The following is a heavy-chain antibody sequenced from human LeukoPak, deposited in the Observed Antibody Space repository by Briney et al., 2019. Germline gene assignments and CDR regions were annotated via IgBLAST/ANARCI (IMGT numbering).Heavy chain of an antibody. Sequence: GGSLRLSCAASGFTFSNDWMHSVRQAPGKGLVWVSRINTDGSTTTYADSVKGRFTISRDNAKNTLYLQMNSLRVEDTAVYYCARGRGGSYHYWGQETLVTVSS. CDR1: GFTFSNDW. D-gene: IGHD1-26*01. CDR3: ARGRGGSYHY. CDR2: INTDGSTT. V-gene: IGHV3-74*01. J-gene: IGHJ4*02.